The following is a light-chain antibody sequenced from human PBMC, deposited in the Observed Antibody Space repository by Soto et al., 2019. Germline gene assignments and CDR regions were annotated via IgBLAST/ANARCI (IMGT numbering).Light chain of an antibody. CDR1: QALSNY. V-gene: IGKV1-9*01. J-gene: IGKJ4*01. Sequence: DIQLTQSASVVSASVGDTVTITCRASQALSNYLSLYQQKPGKAPDLLIYSASTLQSGVPSRFSGSGSETEFSLTIITLQPEDFATYYCQQLSRYPLTFGGGTKVDIK. CDR3: QQLSRYPLT. CDR2: SAS.